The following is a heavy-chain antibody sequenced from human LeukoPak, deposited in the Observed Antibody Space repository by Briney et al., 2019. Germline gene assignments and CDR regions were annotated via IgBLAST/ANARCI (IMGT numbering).Heavy chain of an antibody. CDR3: AKDRRYYDSSGYYGGDY. J-gene: IGHJ4*02. D-gene: IGHD3-22*01. Sequence: GGSLRLSCAASGFTFSSYGMHWVRQAPGKGLEWVAFIRYDGSNKYYADSVKGRFTISRDNSKNTLYLQMNSLRAEDTAVYYCAKDRRYYDSSGYYGGDYWGQGTLVTVSS. V-gene: IGHV3-30*02. CDR1: GFTFSSYG. CDR2: IRYDGSNK.